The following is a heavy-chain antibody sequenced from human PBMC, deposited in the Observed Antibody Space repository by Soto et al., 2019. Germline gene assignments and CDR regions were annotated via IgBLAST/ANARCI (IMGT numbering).Heavy chain of an antibody. V-gene: IGHV4-30-2*01. J-gene: IGHJ3*01. D-gene: IGHD3-22*01. Sequence: PSETLSLTCAVSGGSISSGDSPWTWIRQPPGKGLEWIGYMWHSGSTYYNPSLKSRVTISVDRSKNQFSLKLSSVTAADTAVYYCAGSLVFCYESRGGDVVNLWAKGTLV. CDR3: AGSLVFCYESRGGDVVNL. CDR2: MWHSGST. CDR1: GGSISSGDSP.